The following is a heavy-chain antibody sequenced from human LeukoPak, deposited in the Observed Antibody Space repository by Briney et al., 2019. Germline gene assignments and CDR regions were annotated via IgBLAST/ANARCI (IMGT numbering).Heavy chain of an antibody. J-gene: IGHJ4*02. Sequence: GESLPISCQGSGYTFTRDWIAWLRQMPGNGLELMGIIYPGDSHSMYSPSFQGQVTMSADKSINTAYLQGSSLKASDTAMYYCARKTWGAFDFWGQGTLVTVSS. CDR3: ARKTWGAFDF. CDR1: GYTFTRDW. V-gene: IGHV5-51*01. CDR2: IYPGDSHS. D-gene: IGHD1-26*01.